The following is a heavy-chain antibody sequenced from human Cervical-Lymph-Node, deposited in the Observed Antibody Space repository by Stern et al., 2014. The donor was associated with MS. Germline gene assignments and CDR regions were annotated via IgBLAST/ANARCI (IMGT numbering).Heavy chain of an antibody. J-gene: IGHJ2*01. Sequence: VQLVESGGGVVQPGRSLRLSCAASGFTFSSYGMHWVRQAPGKGLEGVAVISYAGSNKYYADSVKGRFTISRDNSKNTLYLQMNSLRAEDTAVYYCAKDEDYYDSSGYLGWYFDLWGRGTLVTVSS. V-gene: IGHV3-30*18. CDR1: GFTFSSYG. CDR3: AKDEDYYDSSGYLGWYFDL. D-gene: IGHD3-22*01. CDR2: ISYAGSNK.